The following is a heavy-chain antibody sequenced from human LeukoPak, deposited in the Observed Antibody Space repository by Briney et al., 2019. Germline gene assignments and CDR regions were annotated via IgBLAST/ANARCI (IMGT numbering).Heavy chain of an antibody. D-gene: IGHD2-2*01. V-gene: IGHV6-1*01. CDR3: ARRLTQYDCFDP. CDR1: GDIVSSNSVT. Sequence: SQTLSLTCAITGDIVSSNSVTWNWIRQSPSRGLEWLGRTYYRSTWYNDYAVSVRGRITVNPDTSKNQFSLHLNSVTPEDTAVYYCARRLTQYDCFDPWGQGILVTVSS. J-gene: IGHJ5*02. CDR2: TYYRSTWYN.